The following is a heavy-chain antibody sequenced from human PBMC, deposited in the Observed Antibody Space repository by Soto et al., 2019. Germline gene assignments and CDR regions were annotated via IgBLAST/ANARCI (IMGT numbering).Heavy chain of an antibody. CDR1: GYTFTSYD. CDR2: MNPNSGNT. CDR3: ARVIRGVVVPAARRNYYGMDV. J-gene: IGHJ6*02. Sequence: ASVKVSCKASGYTFTSYDINWVRQATGQGLEWMGWMNPNSGNTGYAQKFQGRVTMTRNTSISTAYMELSSLRSEDTAGEYCARVIRGVVVPAARRNYYGMDVWGQGTMVTVSS. D-gene: IGHD2-2*01. V-gene: IGHV1-8*01.